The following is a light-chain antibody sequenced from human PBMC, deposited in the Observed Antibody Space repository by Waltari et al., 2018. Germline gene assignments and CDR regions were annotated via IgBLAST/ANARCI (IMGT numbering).Light chain of an antibody. CDR3: AAWDDSLNGRWV. Sequence: HSVLTQPPPPSGPPGQGVTNSCSVGASPRGTIVLTVSQQVPGKAPKLLIYRSDRRPAGVPDRFSGSKSGTSASLAISGLQSEDEADYYCAAWDDSLNGRWVFGGGTKVTVL. CDR1: ASPRGTIV. V-gene: IGLV1-44*01. CDR2: RSD. J-gene: IGLJ3*02.